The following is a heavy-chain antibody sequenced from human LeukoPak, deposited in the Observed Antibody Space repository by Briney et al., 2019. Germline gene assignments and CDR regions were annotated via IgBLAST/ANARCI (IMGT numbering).Heavy chain of an antibody. J-gene: IGHJ4*02. CDR1: GYTFNSYG. D-gene: IGHD5-12*01. Sequence: ASVKVSCKASGYTFNSYGITWVRQAPGQGLEWMGWISGYNGNTNYAQKLQGRVTMTTDTSTSTAYMELRSLRSDDTAMYYCARDYGYGVTVMISDDYWGQGTLVTVSS. V-gene: IGHV1-18*01. CDR3: ARDYGYGVTVMISDDY. CDR2: ISGYNGNT.